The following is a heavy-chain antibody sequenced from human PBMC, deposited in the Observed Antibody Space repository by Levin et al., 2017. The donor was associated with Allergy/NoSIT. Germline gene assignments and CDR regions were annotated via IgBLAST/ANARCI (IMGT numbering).Heavy chain of an antibody. CDR1: GSSITTDFF. CDR3: ARARVVAAAPHYFDF. Sequence: SETLSLTCAVSGSSITTDFFWGWVRQPPGKGLEWIGSIHHSGATFYNSSLKSRVTASLDTSTNQFSLVMASMSAADTAVYYCARARVVAAAPHYFDFWGQGTLATVSS. CDR2: IHHSGAT. V-gene: IGHV4-38-2*01. D-gene: IGHD2-15*01. J-gene: IGHJ4*02.